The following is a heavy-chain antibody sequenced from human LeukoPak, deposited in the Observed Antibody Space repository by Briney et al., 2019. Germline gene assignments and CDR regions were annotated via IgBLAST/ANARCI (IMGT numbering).Heavy chain of an antibody. CDR3: ARDSSYCGGDCYAFDY. CDR2: IYYSGST. Sequence: PSETLSLTCTVSGGSISSYYWSWIRQPPGKGLEWIGYIYYSGSTNYNPSLKSRVTISVDTSKNQFSLKLSSVTAADTAVYYCARDSSYCGGDCYAFDYWGQGTLVTVCS. J-gene: IGHJ4*02. V-gene: IGHV4-59*01. D-gene: IGHD2-21*02. CDR1: GGSISSYY.